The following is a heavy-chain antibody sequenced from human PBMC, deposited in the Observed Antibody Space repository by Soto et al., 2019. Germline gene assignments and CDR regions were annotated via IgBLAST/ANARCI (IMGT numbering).Heavy chain of an antibody. D-gene: IGHD2-8*01. V-gene: IGHV3-23*01. Sequence: GGSLRLSCAASGFTFSSYAMSWVRQAPGKGLEWVSAISGSGGSTYYADSVKGRFTISRDNSKNTLYLQMNSLRAEDTAVYYCAKDSVGYCTNGVCYIHYWGQGTLVTVSS. CDR1: GFTFSSYA. J-gene: IGHJ4*02. CDR2: ISGSGGST. CDR3: AKDSVGYCTNGVCYIHY.